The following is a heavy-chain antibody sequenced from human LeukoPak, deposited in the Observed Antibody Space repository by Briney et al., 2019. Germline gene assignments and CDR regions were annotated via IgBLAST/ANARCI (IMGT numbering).Heavy chain of an antibody. V-gene: IGHV1-2*02. J-gene: IGHJ5*02. D-gene: IGHD2-2*02. CDR1: GYTFTGYY. Sequence: ASVKVSCKASGYTFTGYYMHWVRQAPGQGLEWMGWINPNSGGTNYAQKFQGRVPMTRATSISTAYMELSRLRSDDTAVYYCARLPTRGYCSSTSCYTYNWFDPWGQGTLVTVSS. CDR2: INPNSGGT. CDR3: ARLPTRGYCSSTSCYTYNWFDP.